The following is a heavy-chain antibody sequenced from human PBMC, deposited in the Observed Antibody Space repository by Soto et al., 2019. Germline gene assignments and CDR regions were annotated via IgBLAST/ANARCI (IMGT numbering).Heavy chain of an antibody. CDR3: ARDLGVAAAGTLAPYGMDV. J-gene: IGHJ6*02. D-gene: IGHD6-13*01. V-gene: IGHV1-2*04. CDR1: GYTFTGYY. CDR2: INPNSGGT. Sequence: ASVKVSCKASGYTFTGYYMHWVRQAPGQGLEWMGWINPNSGGTNYAQKFQGWVTMTRDTSISTAYMELSRLRSDDTAVYYCARDLGVAAAGTLAPYGMDVWGQGTTVTVSS.